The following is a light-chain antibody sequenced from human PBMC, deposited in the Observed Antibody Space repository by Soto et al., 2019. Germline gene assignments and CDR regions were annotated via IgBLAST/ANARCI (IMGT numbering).Light chain of an antibody. CDR3: QQSYSTWT. CDR2: DTS. J-gene: IGKJ1*01. V-gene: IGKV3-15*01. CDR1: QSVSIK. Sequence: EIVMTQSPATLSVSPGERATLSCRASQSVSIKLAWYQQKLGQAPRLLIYDTSARATGIPARFSGSGSGTDFTLTISSLQPEDFATYYCQQSYSTWTFGQGTKVDIK.